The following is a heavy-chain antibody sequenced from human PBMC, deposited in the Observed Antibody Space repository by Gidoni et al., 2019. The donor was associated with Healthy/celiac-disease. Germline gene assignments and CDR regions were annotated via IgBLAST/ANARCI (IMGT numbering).Heavy chain of an antibody. V-gene: IGHV4-34*01. D-gene: IGHD6-19*01. J-gene: IGHJ1*01. CDR1: GGSFSGYY. CDR3: ARGPSIAVAGTPQEYFQH. CDR2: INHSGST. Sequence: QVQLQQWGAGLLKPSETLSLTCAVYGGSFSGYYWSWIRQPPGKGLEWIGEINHSGSTNYNPSLKSRVTISVDTSKNQFSLKLSSVTAADTAVYYCARGPSIAVAGTPQEYFQHWGQGTLVTVSS.